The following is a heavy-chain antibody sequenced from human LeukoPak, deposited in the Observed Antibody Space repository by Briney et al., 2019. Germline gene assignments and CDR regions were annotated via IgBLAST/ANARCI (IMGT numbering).Heavy chain of an antibody. V-gene: IGHV3-15*07. CDR3: TTDLGYSSSDFDY. Sequence: PGGSLRLSCAASGFTFSNAWMNWVRQAPGKGLEWVGRIKSKTDGGTTDYAAPVKGRFTISRDDTKNTLYLQMNSLKTEDTAVYYCTTDLGYSSSDFDYWGRGTLVTVSS. CDR2: IKSKTDGGTT. D-gene: IGHD6-13*01. J-gene: IGHJ4*02. CDR1: GFTFSNAW.